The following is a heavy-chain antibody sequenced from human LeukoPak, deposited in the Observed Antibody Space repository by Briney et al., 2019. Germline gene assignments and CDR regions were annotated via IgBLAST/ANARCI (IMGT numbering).Heavy chain of an antibody. Sequence: GGSLRPSSAMPGFSFCDPSMDLVRPAPRNGLPWVGRTRSKPYSYTTQYPASVNGRFTISRDDSKNSLYLQMHSLKPEDTAVYYCVRSVTASTTGAIWGQGTMVTVSS. CDR1: GFSFCDPS. D-gene: IGHD2-21*02. J-gene: IGHJ3*02. V-gene: IGHV3-72*01. CDR2: TRSKPYSYTT. CDR3: VRSVTASTTGAI.